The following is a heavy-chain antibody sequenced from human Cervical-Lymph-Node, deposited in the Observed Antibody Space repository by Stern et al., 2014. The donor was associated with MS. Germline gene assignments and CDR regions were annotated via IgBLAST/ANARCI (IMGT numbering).Heavy chain of an antibody. Sequence: VQLVESGGAVVQPGRSLRLSCAASGFTFSSSCMHWVRQAPGKGLEWVTVISYDGNHKYYAASVKGRFTISRDNSKNTLHLQMNSVTPDDTAIYYCARDYEDTSMLFDHWGQGTLVTVSS. CDR1: GFTFSSSC. D-gene: IGHD2-8*01. V-gene: IGHV3-30*03. CDR2: ISYDGNHK. J-gene: IGHJ4*02. CDR3: ARDYEDTSMLFDH.